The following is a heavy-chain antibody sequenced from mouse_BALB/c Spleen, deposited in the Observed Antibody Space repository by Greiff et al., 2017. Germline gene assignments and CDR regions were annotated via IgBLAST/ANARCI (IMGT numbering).Heavy chain of an antibody. J-gene: IGHJ1*01. CDR2: ISSGGST. V-gene: IGHV5-6-5*01. Sequence: DVMLVESGGGLVKPGGSLKLSCAASGFTFSSYAMSWVRQTPEKRLEWVASISSGGSTYYPDSVKGRFTISRDNARNILYLQMSSLRSEDTAMYYCARESYYGSSYGYFDVWGAGTTVTVSS. D-gene: IGHD1-1*01. CDR1: GFTFSSYA. CDR3: ARESYYGSSYGYFDV.